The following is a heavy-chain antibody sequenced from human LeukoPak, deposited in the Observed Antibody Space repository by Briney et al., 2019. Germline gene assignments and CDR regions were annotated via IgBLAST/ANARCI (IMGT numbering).Heavy chain of an antibody. Sequence: ASVKVSCKASGYTFTSDGISWVRQAPGQGLEWMGWISAYNGNTNYAQKLQGRVTMTTDTSTSTAYMELRSLRSDDTAVYYCARDIVVVPAAIYYYYYGMDVWGKGTTVTVSS. J-gene: IGHJ6*04. CDR3: ARDIVVVPAAIYYYYYGMDV. D-gene: IGHD2-2*01. V-gene: IGHV1-18*04. CDR2: ISAYNGNT. CDR1: GYTFTSDG.